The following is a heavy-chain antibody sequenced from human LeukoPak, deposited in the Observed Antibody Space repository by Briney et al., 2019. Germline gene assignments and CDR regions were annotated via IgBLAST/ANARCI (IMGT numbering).Heavy chain of an antibody. V-gene: IGHV4-34*01. CDR3: ARRDYGDYVGWVDP. Sequence: SETLSLTCAVYGGSFSGYYWSWIRQPPGKGLEWIGEINHSGSTNYNPSLKSRVTISVDTSKNQFSLKLSSVTAADTAVYYCARRDYGDYVGWVDPWGQGTLVTVSS. CDR1: GGSFSGYY. J-gene: IGHJ5*02. D-gene: IGHD4-17*01. CDR2: INHSGST.